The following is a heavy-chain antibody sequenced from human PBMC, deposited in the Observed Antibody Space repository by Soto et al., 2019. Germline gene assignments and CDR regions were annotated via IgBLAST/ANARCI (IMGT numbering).Heavy chain of an antibody. CDR3: ATLPPRIVVVVSPIPT. Sequence: SETLSLTCTVSCGSISSSSYYWGWIRQPPGKGLEWIGSIYYSGSTYYNPSLKSRVTISVDTSKNQFSLKLTSVTAADTAIYYCATLPPRIVVVVSPIPTWGQGTPVTVSS. CDR1: CGSISSSSYY. CDR2: IYYSGST. J-gene: IGHJ5*02. V-gene: IGHV4-39*07. D-gene: IGHD2-21*02.